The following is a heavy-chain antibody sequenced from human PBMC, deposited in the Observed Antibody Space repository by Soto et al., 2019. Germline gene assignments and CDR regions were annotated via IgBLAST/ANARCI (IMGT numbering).Heavy chain of an antibody. CDR1: GFTFSSYG. CDR3: ARDQRHDYVWGSYRDSWFDP. CDR2: IWYDGSNK. J-gene: IGHJ5*02. V-gene: IGHV3-33*01. D-gene: IGHD3-16*02. Sequence: QVQLVESGGGVVQPGRSLRLSCAASGFTFSSYGMHWVRQAPGKGLEWVAVIWYDGSNKYYADSVKGQFTISRDNSKNRRYLQMNSLRAEDTAVYYCARDQRHDYVWGSYRDSWFDPWGQGTLVTFSS.